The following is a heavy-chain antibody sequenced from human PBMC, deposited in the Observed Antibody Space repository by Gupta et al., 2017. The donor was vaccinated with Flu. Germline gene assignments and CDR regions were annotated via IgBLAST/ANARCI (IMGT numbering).Heavy chain of an antibody. CDR3: ARHWGGPDD. CDR2: IHYSGRT. D-gene: IGHD7-27*01. V-gene: IGHV4-59*08. J-gene: IGHJ4*02. CDR1: GDSIDHYY. Sequence: QVQLQESGPGLVKPSETLSLTCTVSGDSIDHYYWTWIRQPPGKGLEWIGYIHYSGRTSYNSPLQSRVTISLATSKTQFSLRLTAVTAADKAVYYCARHWGGPDDGGQGAMVTVSS.